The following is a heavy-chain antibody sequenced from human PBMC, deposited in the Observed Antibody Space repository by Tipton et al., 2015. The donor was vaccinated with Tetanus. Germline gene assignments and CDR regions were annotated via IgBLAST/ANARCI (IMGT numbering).Heavy chain of an antibody. D-gene: IGHD1-26*01. CDR2: VSYGGRT. Sequence: TLSLTCTVSGGSVRGGDYSWNWIRQPPGKGLEWLAYVSYGGRTNSNYSLKSRITVSQDASKNQFSLRLTSVTAADTGVYFCVRGRGSGAQSFGFEHWGRGTQVIVSS. CDR3: VRGRGSGAQSFGFEH. J-gene: IGHJ4*02. V-gene: IGHV4-61*08. CDR1: GGSVRGGDYS.